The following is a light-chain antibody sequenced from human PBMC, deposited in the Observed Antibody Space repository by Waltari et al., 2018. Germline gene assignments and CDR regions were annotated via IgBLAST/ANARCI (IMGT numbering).Light chain of an antibody. J-gene: IGLJ2*01. Sequence: QSVLPQPPSVSAAPGQKVTISCSGSPSNIGTHYVSWYQHFPGAAPKVLIYANDKRTTGIPDRFSGSKSGTSATLAITGLQTGDEADYYCGTWDNTLSANTLSAVFGGGTKVTVL. CDR1: PSNIGTHY. CDR3: GTWDNTLSANTLSAV. V-gene: IGLV1-51*02. CDR2: AND.